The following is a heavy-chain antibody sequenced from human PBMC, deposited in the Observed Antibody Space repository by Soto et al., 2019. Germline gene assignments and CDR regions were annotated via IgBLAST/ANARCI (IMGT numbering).Heavy chain of an antibody. CDR1: GFTFDDYA. J-gene: IGHJ4*02. Sequence: PGGSLRLSCAASGFTFDDYAMHWVRQAPGKGLEWVSGISWNSGSIGYADSVKGRFTISRDNAKNSLYLQVNSLRAEDTALYYCAKDMKRLRFIYYFDYWGQGTLVTVSS. CDR3: AKDMKRLRFIYYFDY. CDR2: ISWNSGSI. V-gene: IGHV3-9*01. D-gene: IGHD5-12*01.